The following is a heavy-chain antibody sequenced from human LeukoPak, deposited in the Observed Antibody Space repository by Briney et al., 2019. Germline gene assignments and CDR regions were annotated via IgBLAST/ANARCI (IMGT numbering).Heavy chain of an antibody. CDR2: VSYSSRTM. CDR3: AKLDVVVID. V-gene: IGHV3-48*04. J-gene: IGHJ1*01. D-gene: IGHD2-21*01. Sequence: GGSLRLSCAASGFTISNSFMSWFRQAPGKGLEWVSFVSYSSRTMEYADSVKDRFTVSRDNAKNSLYLQMNSLRAEDTAVYYCAKLDVVVIDWGQGTLVTVSS. CDR1: GFTISNSF.